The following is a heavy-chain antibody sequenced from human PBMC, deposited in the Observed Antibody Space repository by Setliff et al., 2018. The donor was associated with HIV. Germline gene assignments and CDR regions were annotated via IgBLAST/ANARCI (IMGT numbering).Heavy chain of an antibody. Sequence: GGSLRLSCAAPGLTFKNYWIHWVRQAPGKGLVWVSRINAASSSTTYADSVKGRFTIPRDNAKNTVYLQMNSLSAEDTAVYYCARDRGYTIVGAAEGDHWGQGSLVTVSS. CDR3: ARDRGYTIVGAAEGDH. D-gene: IGHD1-26*01. CDR1: GLTFKNYW. V-gene: IGHV3-74*01. CDR2: INAASSST. J-gene: IGHJ4*02.